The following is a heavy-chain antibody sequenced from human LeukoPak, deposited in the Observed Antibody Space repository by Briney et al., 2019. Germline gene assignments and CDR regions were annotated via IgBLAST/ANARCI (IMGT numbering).Heavy chain of an antibody. CDR3: ARDFDY. V-gene: IGHV4-59*01. CDR1: GGSISSYY. CDR2: IYYSGST. Sequence: SETLSLTCTVSGGSISSYYWSWIRQPPGKGLEWIGYIYYSGSTNYNPSLKSRVTISVDTSKNQFSLKLSSVTAADTAVYYCARDFDYWGQGTLVTVSS. J-gene: IGHJ4*02.